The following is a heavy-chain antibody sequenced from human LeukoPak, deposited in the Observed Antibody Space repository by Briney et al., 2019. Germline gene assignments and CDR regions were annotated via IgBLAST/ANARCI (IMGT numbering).Heavy chain of an antibody. CDR2: IYYSGST. V-gene: IGHV4-39*07. J-gene: IGHJ4*02. CDR1: GGSIRSTSYY. Sequence: SETLSLTCTVSGGSIRSTSYYWGWIRQPPGKGLEWIGSIYYSGSTYYNPSLKSRVTTSVDTSKNQFSLKLPSVTAADTAVYYCARGFGHYFDYWGQGTLVTVSS. D-gene: IGHD3-16*01. CDR3: ARGFGHYFDY.